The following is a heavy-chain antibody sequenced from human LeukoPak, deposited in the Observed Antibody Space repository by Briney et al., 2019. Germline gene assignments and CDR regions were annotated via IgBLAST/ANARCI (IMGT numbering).Heavy chain of an antibody. Sequence: GASVKVSCKASGYTFTSYYMHWVRQAPGQGLEWMGIINPSGGSTSYAQKFQGRVTMTRDTSTSTVYTELSSLRSEDTAVYYCARDFPVRLVGAYNWFDPWGQGTLVTVSS. CDR1: GYTFTSYY. V-gene: IGHV1-46*01. D-gene: IGHD6-19*01. CDR2: INPSGGST. J-gene: IGHJ5*02. CDR3: ARDFPVRLVGAYNWFDP.